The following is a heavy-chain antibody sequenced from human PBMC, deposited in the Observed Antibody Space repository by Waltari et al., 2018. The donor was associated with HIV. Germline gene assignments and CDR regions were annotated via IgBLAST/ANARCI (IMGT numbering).Heavy chain of an antibody. CDR2: ISTRGST. V-gene: IGHV4-61*02. J-gene: IGHJ5*02. D-gene: IGHD3-3*01. CDR1: GGSISSSSYY. Sequence: QVQLQESGPGLVKPSQTLSLTCTVPGGSISSSSYYWSWSRQPAGKGLELLGRISTRGSTSDNPAPKRRVTGSLDTAENQFAMKLRSGAAADTAVYGCARAYYDCWSGTGSSGNWCGPWGQGTLVTVSS. CDR3: ARAYYDCWSGTGSSGNWCGP.